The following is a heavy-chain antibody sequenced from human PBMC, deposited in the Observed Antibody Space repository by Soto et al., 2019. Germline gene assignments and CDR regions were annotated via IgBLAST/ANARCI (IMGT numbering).Heavy chain of an antibody. Sequence: PGGSLRLSCAASGFPFSSTDMTWVRQAPGKGLEWVSTIDGSGGTTYYADSVKGRFTISRDNSINTVFLQMNNLRDGDTAVYYCARGFSAGKGSPPDFWGQGALVTVSS. D-gene: IGHD3-10*01. CDR1: GFPFSSTD. CDR2: IDGSGGTT. J-gene: IGHJ4*02. CDR3: ARGFSAGKGSPPDF. V-gene: IGHV3-23*01.